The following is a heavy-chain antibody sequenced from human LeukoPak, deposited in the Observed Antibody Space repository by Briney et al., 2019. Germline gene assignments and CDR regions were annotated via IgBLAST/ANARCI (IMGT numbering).Heavy chain of an antibody. CDR2: INHSGST. Sequence: SETLSLTCAVYGGSFSGYYWSWIRQPPGKGLEWIGEINHSGSTNYNPSLKSRVTISVDTSKNQFSLKLSSVTAADTAVYYCASEPQWNDAFDIWGQGTMVTVSS. CDR3: ASEPQWNDAFDI. D-gene: IGHD6-19*01. V-gene: IGHV4-34*01. CDR1: GGSFSGYY. J-gene: IGHJ3*02.